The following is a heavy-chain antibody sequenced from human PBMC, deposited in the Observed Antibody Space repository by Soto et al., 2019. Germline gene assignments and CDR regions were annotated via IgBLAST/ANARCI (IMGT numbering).Heavy chain of an antibody. V-gene: IGHV1-18*01. CDR3: ARGGDIDFWSGYSREYSYYGMDV. D-gene: IGHD3-3*01. CDR1: GYNFPSHG. CDR2: VSGYNRNT. J-gene: IGHJ6*02. Sequence: ASVQVSCKAFGYNFPSHGITWVRQAHGQRLEWMGWVSGYNRNTNYAQKFQDRATMTTDTSTSTAYMELRSLISDDTAVYYCARGGDIDFWSGYSREYSYYGMDVWGQGTTVTVSS.